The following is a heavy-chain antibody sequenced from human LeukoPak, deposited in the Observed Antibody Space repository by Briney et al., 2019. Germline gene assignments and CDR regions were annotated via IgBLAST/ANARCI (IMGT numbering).Heavy chain of an antibody. CDR1: GFTFSSYA. Sequence: GRSLRLSCAASGFTFSSYAMHWVRQAPGKGLEWVAVISYDGSNKYYADSVKGRFTISRDNSKNTLYLQMNSLRAEDTAVYYCAKELYKWLRAFDIWGQGTMVTVSS. CDR2: ISYDGSNK. J-gene: IGHJ3*02. V-gene: IGHV3-30*04. D-gene: IGHD5-12*01. CDR3: AKELYKWLRAFDI.